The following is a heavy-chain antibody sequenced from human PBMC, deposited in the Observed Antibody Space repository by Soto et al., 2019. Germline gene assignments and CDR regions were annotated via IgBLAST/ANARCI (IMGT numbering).Heavy chain of an antibody. V-gene: IGHV4-34*01. CDR3: ARSTRYCSGGSCYSAQYYYYYYYMDV. CDR2: INHSGST. CDR1: GGSFSGYY. D-gene: IGHD2-15*01. Sequence: SETLSLTCAAYGGSFSGYYWSWIRQPPGKGLEWIGEINHSGSTNYNPSLKSRVTISVDTSKNQFSLKLSSVTAADTAVYYCARSTRYCSGGSCYSAQYYYYYYYMDVWGKGTTVTVSS. J-gene: IGHJ6*03.